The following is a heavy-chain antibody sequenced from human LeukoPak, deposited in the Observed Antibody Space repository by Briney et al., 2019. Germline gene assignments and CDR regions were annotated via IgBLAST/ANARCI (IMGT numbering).Heavy chain of an antibody. V-gene: IGHV3-30*18. D-gene: IGHD5-24*01. CDR2: ISYDGSNK. Sequence: GGSLRLSCAASGFTFSSYGMHWVRQAPGKGLEWVAVISYDGSNKYYADSVKGRFTISRDNSKNTLYLQMNSLRAEDTAVYYCAKERGGGYYYYYYYYMDVWGKGTTVTVSS. CDR1: GFTFSSYG. J-gene: IGHJ6*03. CDR3: AKERGGGYYYYYYYYMDV.